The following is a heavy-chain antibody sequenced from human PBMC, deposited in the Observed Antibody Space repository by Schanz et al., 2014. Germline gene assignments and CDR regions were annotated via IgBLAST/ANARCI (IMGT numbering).Heavy chain of an antibody. V-gene: IGHV3-30*07. CDR1: GFTFDPYA. CDR3: AKDFFIGVARGVIISHDAIDI. J-gene: IGHJ3*02. Sequence: QVQLVESGGGVVQPGGSLRLSCAASGFTFDPYAMHWVRQAPGKGLEWVGFISFDGRNTGYAHSVKGRFTISRDNSKNTLYLQMNSLRAEDTAVYYCAKDFFIGVARGVIISHDAIDIWGQGTKVTVSS. D-gene: IGHD3-10*01. CDR2: ISFDGRNT.